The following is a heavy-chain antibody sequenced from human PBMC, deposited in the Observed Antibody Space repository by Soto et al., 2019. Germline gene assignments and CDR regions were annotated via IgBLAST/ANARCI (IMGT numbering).Heavy chain of an antibody. Sequence: QVQLQESGPGLVKPSQTLSLTCTVSGGSISSGGYYWSWIRQHPGKGLEWIGYIYYSGSTYYNPYLKSRVTISVDTSKNQFSLKLSSVTAADTAVYYCAREGYCSGGSCYPDYWGQGTLVTVSS. CDR3: AREGYCSGGSCYPDY. V-gene: IGHV4-31*03. D-gene: IGHD2-15*01. CDR1: GGSISSGGYY. J-gene: IGHJ4*02. CDR2: IYYSGST.